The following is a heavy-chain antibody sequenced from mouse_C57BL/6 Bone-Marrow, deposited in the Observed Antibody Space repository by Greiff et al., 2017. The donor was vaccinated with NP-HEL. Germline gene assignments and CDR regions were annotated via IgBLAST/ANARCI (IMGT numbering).Heavy chain of an antibody. D-gene: IGHD2-4*01. CDR3: ARIYYDDDGDY. J-gene: IGHJ2*01. CDR1: GYTFTSYW. Sequence: VQLQQPGAELVMPGASVKLSCKASGYTFTSYWMNWVKQRPGQGLEWIGEIDPSDSYTNYNQKFKGKSTLTVDKSSSTAYMQLSSLTSEDSAVYYCARIYYDDDGDYWGQGTTLTVSS. V-gene: IGHV1-69*01. CDR2: IDPSDSYT.